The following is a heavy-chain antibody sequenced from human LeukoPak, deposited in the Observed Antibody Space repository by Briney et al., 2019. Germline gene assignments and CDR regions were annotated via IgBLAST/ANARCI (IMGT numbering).Heavy chain of an antibody. D-gene: IGHD3-22*01. J-gene: IGHJ4*02. CDR1: GYSISSGYY. CDR2: IYHSGKT. V-gene: IGHV4-38-2*02. Sequence: SETLSLTCTVSGYSISSGYYWGWTRQPPGKGLEWIGNIYHSGKTYYSPSLKSRVTISVDTSMNQFSLKLSSVTAADTAVYYCARVDSSGFYPDYWGQGTLVTVSS. CDR3: ARVDSSGFYPDY.